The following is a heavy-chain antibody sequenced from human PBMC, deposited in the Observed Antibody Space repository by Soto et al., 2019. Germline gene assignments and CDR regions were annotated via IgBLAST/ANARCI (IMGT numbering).Heavy chain of an antibody. CDR2: ISSSSSTI. V-gene: IGHV3-48*01. D-gene: IGHD3-10*01. J-gene: IGHJ3*02. Sequence: GGSLRLSCAASGFTFSSYSMNWVRQAPGKGLEWVSYISSSSSTIYYADSVKGRFTISRDNAKNSLYLQMNSLRAEDTAVYYCAREDGYAFDIWGQWTMVTVSS. CDR3: AREDGYAFDI. CDR1: GFTFSSYS.